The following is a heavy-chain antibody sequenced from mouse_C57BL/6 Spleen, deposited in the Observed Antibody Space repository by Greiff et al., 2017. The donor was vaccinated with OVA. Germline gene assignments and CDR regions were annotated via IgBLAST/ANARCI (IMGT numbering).Heavy chain of an antibody. J-gene: IGHJ1*03. CDR1: GYTFTSYG. CDR3: ACGSSRYLDV. V-gene: IGHV1-81*01. D-gene: IGHD1-1*01. CDR2: IYPRSGDT. Sequence: VQLQESGPDLVRPGASVMLSCKVSGYTFTSYGIRWVQQRTGQGLEWIGVIYPRSGDTYYNEKFKGKCTLTADESSSTAFIELRSLTSEESAVYFCACGSSRYLDVWGTGTTVTVSS.